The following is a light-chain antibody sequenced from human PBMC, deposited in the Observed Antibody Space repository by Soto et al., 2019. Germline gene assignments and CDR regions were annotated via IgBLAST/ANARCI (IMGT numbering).Light chain of an antibody. V-gene: IGLV2-14*01. CDR2: EVT. Sequence: QSALTQPASVSGSPGQSITISCTGTRSDVGGYNFVSWFQQHPGKAPKLIIYEVTNRPSGISNRFSGSKSGNTASLTISGLQAEDEADYYCSSYTSSISYVFGTGTKVTVL. J-gene: IGLJ1*01. CDR1: RSDVGGYNF. CDR3: SSYTSSISYV.